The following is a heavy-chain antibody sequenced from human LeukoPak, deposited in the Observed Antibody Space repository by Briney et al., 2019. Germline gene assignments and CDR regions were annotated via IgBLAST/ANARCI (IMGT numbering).Heavy chain of an antibody. CDR3: VRDRDYYAIDY. V-gene: IGHV3-23*01. CDR1: GFTFNDYA. J-gene: IGHJ4*02. CDR2: ISDSGDRT. D-gene: IGHD3-22*01. Sequence: GGSLRLSCAASGFTFNDYAMNWVRQAPGKGLEWVSTISDSGDRTYFADSVKGRFTISRDNAKNSLWLQMNSLRVEDTAVYYCVRDRDYYAIDYWGQGTLVTVSS.